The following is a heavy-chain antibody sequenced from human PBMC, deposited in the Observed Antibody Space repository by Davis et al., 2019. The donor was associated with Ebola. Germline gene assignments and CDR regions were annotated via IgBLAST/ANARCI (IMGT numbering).Heavy chain of an antibody. CDR3: ASLRRTITGMDDAFDL. CDR2: IYTGDSDT. CDR1: ENSFTSYW. J-gene: IGHJ3*01. D-gene: IGHD1-20*01. Sequence: GESLKISCNDSENSFTSYWIGWVRQMPGKGLEWMGIIYTGDSDTRYSPSFRGQVTISADKSIKTAFLQWSSLKASDTAMYYCASLRRTITGMDDAFDLWGQGTMVTVSS. V-gene: IGHV5-51*01.